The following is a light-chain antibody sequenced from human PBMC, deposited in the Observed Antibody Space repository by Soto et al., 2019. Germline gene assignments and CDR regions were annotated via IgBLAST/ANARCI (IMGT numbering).Light chain of an antibody. CDR1: SSDVGGYNY. V-gene: IGLV2-14*01. Sequence: QSALTQPASVSGSPGQSITISCTGTSSDVGGYNYVSWYQQHPGKGPKLMIYEVSNRPSGVSNRFSGSKSGNTASLTISGLQAEDEADYYCRSYTRSSTLVFGGGTKRTV. CDR3: RSYTRSSTLV. J-gene: IGLJ2*01. CDR2: EVS.